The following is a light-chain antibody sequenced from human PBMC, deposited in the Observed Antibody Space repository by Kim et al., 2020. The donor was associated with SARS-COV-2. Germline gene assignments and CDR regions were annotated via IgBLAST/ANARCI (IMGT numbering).Light chain of an antibody. Sequence: QSVLTQPPSASESPGQMVTISCSGSSTNIGSNYVYWYQQLPGRAPKLLIYYNNQRPSGVPDRFSGSKSGTSASLAISGLRSEDEADYYCAAWADSLSAYVFGTGTKVTVL. J-gene: IGLJ1*01. CDR1: STNIGSNY. CDR3: AAWADSLSAYV. V-gene: IGLV1-47*02. CDR2: YNN.